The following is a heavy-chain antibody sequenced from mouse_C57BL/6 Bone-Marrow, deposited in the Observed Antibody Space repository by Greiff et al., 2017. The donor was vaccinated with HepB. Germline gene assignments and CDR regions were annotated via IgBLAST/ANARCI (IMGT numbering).Heavy chain of an antibody. V-gene: IGHV1-69*01. D-gene: IGHD1-1*01. CDR2: IDPSDSYT. CDR1: GYTFTSYW. Sequence: QVQLQQPGAELVMPGASVKLSCKASGYTFTSYWMHWVKQRPGQGLEWIGEIDPSDSYTNYNQKFKGKSTLTVDKSSSTAYMQLSSLTSEDSAVYYCARHGSSYGGFDYWGQGTTLTVSS. CDR3: ARHGSSYGGFDY. J-gene: IGHJ2*01.